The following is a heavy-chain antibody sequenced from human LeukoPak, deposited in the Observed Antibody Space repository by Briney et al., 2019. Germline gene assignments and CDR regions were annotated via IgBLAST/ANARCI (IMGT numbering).Heavy chain of an antibody. Sequence: ASVKVSCKPSGYSFTGYYIHWVRQAPGQGLEWMGWINPNSGGTNYAQKFQGRVTMTRDTSISTAYMELSRLRSDDTAVYYCAGVLRFLEWSDDAFDIWGQGTMVTVSS. J-gene: IGHJ3*02. CDR1: GYSFTGYY. V-gene: IGHV1-2*02. CDR2: INPNSGGT. CDR3: AGVLRFLEWSDDAFDI. D-gene: IGHD3-3*01.